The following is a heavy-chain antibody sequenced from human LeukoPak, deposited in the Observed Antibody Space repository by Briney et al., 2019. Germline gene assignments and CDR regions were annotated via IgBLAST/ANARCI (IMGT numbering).Heavy chain of an antibody. CDR2: IYTNGGA. CDR1: GGSVASGNYY. V-gene: IGHV4-61*02. J-gene: IGHJ4*02. Sequence: SQTLSLTCTVSGGSVASGNYYWNWIRQPAGKGLEWIGRIYTNGGASYNPSLKSRVTISIDASKNQFSLRLSSVTAADTAVYYCAREPPGYWGQGILVTVSS. CDR3: AREPPGY.